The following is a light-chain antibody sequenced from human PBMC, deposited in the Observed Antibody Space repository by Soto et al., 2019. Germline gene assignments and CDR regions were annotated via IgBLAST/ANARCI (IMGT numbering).Light chain of an antibody. V-gene: IGKV1-5*01. CDR3: QQYDTYFRYT. CDR2: DAS. Sequence: DIQMTQSPSSLSASVGDRVTITCRASQSTSTWLAWYQQKPGKAPKLLIFDASTLESGVPSRFSGSGSGTEFTLTIGSLQPDDFANYYCQQYDTYFRYTFGQGTKLDIK. J-gene: IGKJ2*01. CDR1: QSTSTW.